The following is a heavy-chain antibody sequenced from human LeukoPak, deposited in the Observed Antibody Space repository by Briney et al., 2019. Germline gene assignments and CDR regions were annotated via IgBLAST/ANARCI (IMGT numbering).Heavy chain of an antibody. J-gene: IGHJ6*02. CDR2: ISWDGGST. D-gene: IGHD3-10*01. CDR1: GFTFDDYT. Sequence: GGSLRLSCAASGFTFDDYTMHWVRQAPGKGLEWVSLISWDGGSTYYADSVKGRFTISRDNSKNSLYLQMNSLRTEDIALYYCAKDMTPLGRGDGMDVWGQGTTVTVSS. V-gene: IGHV3-43*01. CDR3: AKDMTPLGRGDGMDV.